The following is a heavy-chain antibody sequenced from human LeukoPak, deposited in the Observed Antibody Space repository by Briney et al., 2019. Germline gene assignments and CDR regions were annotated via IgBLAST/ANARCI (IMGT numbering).Heavy chain of an antibody. Sequence: GGSLRLSCAASGFTFSSYGMHWVRQAPGKGLEWVAFIQYDGSYKYYADSVKGRFTISRDNSKNTLYLQMNSLRAEDTAVYYCAKDQEGITMLRGVLPDYWGQGTLVTVSS. J-gene: IGHJ4*02. CDR1: GFTFSSYG. CDR2: IQYDGSYK. D-gene: IGHD3-10*01. V-gene: IGHV3-30*02. CDR3: AKDQEGITMLRGVLPDY.